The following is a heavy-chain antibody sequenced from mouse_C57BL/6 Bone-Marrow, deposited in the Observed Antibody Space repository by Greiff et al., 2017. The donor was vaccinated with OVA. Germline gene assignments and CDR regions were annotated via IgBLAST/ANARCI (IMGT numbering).Heavy chain of an antibody. V-gene: IGHV5-17*01. D-gene: IGHD1-1*01. CDR1: GFTFSDYG. CDR3: ASGDVGSSPWYFDV. J-gene: IGHJ1*03. Sequence: EVKLVESGGGLVKPGGPLKLSCAASGFTFSDYGMHWVRQAPEKGLEWVAYISSGSSTIYYADTVKGRFTISRDNAKNTLFLQMTSLRSEDTAMYYCASGDVGSSPWYFDVWGTGTTVTVSS. CDR2: ISSGSSTI.